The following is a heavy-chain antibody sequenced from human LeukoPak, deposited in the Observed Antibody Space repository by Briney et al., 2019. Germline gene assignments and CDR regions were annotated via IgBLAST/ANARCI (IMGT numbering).Heavy chain of an antibody. V-gene: IGHV3-23*01. J-gene: IGHJ1*01. CDR1: GFTFSSYA. CDR2: ISGSGGST. CDR3: AKPLWQQLVEGAFQH. Sequence: QPGRSLRLSCAASGFTFSSYAMSWVRQAPGKGLEWVSAISGSGGSTYYADSVKGRFTISRDNSKNTLYLQMNSLRAEDTAVYYCAKPLWQQLVEGAFQHWGQGTLVTVSS. D-gene: IGHD6-13*01.